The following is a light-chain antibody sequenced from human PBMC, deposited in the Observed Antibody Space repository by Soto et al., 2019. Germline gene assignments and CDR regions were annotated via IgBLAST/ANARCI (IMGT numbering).Light chain of an antibody. Sequence: AQSKNTLSFWPAAKPTQYWRASQSVGSDLAWYQQKPGQAPRLVIYDIFTRATGVPTRISGSGSGAEFTLTISSLQSEDLVVYYCQEYASLLIDFAGGTKVDI. J-gene: IGKJ4*01. CDR1: QSVGSD. CDR2: DIF. V-gene: IGKV3D-15*01. CDR3: QEYASLLID.